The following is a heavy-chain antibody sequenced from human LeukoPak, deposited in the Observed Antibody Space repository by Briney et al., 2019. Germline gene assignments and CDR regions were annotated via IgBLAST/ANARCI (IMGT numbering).Heavy chain of an antibody. Sequence: GGSLRLSCAASGLTFSTSGVHWVRQAPGKGLEWAAFIQYDESDKYYADSVRGRFTISRDNSKNTLYLQMNSLRAEDTAVYYCAREGGITVAGKFDSWGQGTLVTVSS. CDR3: AREGGITVAGKFDS. CDR2: IQYDESDK. J-gene: IGHJ4*02. CDR1: GLTFSTSG. V-gene: IGHV3-30*02. D-gene: IGHD6-19*01.